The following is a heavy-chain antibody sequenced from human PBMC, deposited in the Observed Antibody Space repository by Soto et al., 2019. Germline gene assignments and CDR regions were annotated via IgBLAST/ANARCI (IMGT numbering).Heavy chain of an antibody. CDR2: IYYSGST. CDR1: GGSISSYY. CDR3: AGGRIGTRRDY. V-gene: IGHV4-59*12. D-gene: IGHD2-2*01. Sequence: SETLSLTCTVSGGSISSYYWSWIRQPPGKGLEWIGYIYYSGSTNYNPSLKSRVTISVDKPKNQFSLKLSSVTAADTAVYYCAGGRIGTRRDYWGQGTLVTVSS. J-gene: IGHJ4*02.